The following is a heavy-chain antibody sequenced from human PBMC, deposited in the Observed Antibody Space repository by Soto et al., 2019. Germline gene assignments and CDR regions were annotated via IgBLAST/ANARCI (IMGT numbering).Heavy chain of an antibody. D-gene: IGHD3-16*01. CDR1: GFTFTSSA. CDR3: AAPGGGGLSYYYGMDV. Sequence: ASVKVSCKASGFTFTSSAVQWVRQARGQRLEWIGWIVVGSGNTNYAQKFQERVTITRDMSTSTGYMELSSLGSEGTAVYYCAAPGGGGLSYYYGMDVWGQGTTVTVSS. J-gene: IGHJ6*02. CDR2: IVVGSGNT. V-gene: IGHV1-58*01.